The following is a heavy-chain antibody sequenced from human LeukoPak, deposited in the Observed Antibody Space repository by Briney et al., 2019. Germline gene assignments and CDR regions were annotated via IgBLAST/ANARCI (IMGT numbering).Heavy chain of an antibody. CDR1: GFTFSSYG. Sequence: GGSLRLSCAASGFTFSSYGMHWVRQAPGKGLEWVAYIRYDGSNKYYADSEKGRFTISRDNSKNTLYLQMNSLRAEDTAVYYCGRDRGCSSTSCYPYYYYYYMDVWGKGTTVTISS. CDR2: IRYDGSNK. V-gene: IGHV3-30*02. CDR3: GRDRGCSSTSCYPYYYYYYMDV. J-gene: IGHJ6*03. D-gene: IGHD2-2*01.